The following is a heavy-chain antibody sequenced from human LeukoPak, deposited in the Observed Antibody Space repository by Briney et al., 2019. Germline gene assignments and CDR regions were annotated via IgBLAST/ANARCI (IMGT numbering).Heavy chain of an antibody. D-gene: IGHD1-7*01. Sequence: GSSVKVSCKASGGTFSSYAISWVRQAPGQGLEWMGGIIPIFGTANYAQKLQGRVTITTDESTSTAYMELSSLRSEDTAVYYCAREGLELRGTQPIWGQGTMVTVSS. CDR1: GGTFSSYA. CDR3: AREGLELRGTQPI. J-gene: IGHJ3*02. CDR2: IIPIFGTA. V-gene: IGHV1-69*05.